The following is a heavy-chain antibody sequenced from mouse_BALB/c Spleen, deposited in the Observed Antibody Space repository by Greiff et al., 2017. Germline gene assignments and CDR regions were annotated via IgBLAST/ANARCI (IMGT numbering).Heavy chain of an antibody. CDR3: ARQGYRYDEVYFDY. J-gene: IGHJ2*01. Sequence: EVKVVESGGDLVKPGGSLKLSCAASGFTFSSYGMSWVRQTPDKRLEWVATISSGGSYTYYPDSVKGRFTISRDNAKNTLYLQMSSLKSEDTAMYYCARQGYRYDEVYFDYWGQGTTLTVSS. CDR2: ISSGGSYT. CDR1: GFTFSSYG. D-gene: IGHD2-14*01. V-gene: IGHV5-6*01.